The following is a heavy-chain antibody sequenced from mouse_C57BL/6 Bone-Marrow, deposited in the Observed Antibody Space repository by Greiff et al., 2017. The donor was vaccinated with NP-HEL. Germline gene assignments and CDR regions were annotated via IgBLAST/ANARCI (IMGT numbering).Heavy chain of an antibody. J-gene: IGHJ4*01. Sequence: VKLMESGPGLVQPSQSLSITCTVSGFSLTSYGVHWVRQSPGKGLEWLGVIWSGGSTDYNAAFISRLSISKDNSKSQVFFKMNSPQADDTAIYYCAKGGLRLRDYYAMDYWGQGTSVTVSS. V-gene: IGHV2-2*01. CDR3: AKGGLRLRDYYAMDY. CDR1: GFSLTSYG. CDR2: IWSGGST. D-gene: IGHD3-2*02.